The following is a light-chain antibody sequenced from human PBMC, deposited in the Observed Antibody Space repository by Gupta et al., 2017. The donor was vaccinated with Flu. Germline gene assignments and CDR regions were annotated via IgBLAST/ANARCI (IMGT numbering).Light chain of an antibody. J-gene: IGKJ2*01. CDR1: QGIGNY. Sequence: IQMTQSPSSLSASVGDRVTITCRASQGIGNYLNWYQQKPGKAPNVLISLKSDLHSGVPSRFSGSGSVTDFTLTISSLQPEDVGTYYCQQTYQTPYTFGRGTKLDI. CDR2: LKS. CDR3: QQTYQTPYT. V-gene: IGKV1-39*01.